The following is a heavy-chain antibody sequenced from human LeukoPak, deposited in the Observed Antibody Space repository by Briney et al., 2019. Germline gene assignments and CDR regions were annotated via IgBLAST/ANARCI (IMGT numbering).Heavy chain of an antibody. D-gene: IGHD4-23*01. CDR1: GASISSGTYY. Sequence: PSETLSLTCTVSGASISSGTYYWSWIRQPPGKGLEWIGYIYYSGSTNYNPSLKSRVTISVDTSKNQFSLKLSSVTAADTAVYYCARGRSDYGGKDAFDYWGQGTLVTVSS. V-gene: IGHV4-61*01. J-gene: IGHJ4*02. CDR3: ARGRSDYGGKDAFDY. CDR2: IYYSGST.